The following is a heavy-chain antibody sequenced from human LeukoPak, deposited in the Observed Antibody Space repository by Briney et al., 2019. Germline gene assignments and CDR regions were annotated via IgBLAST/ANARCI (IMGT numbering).Heavy chain of an antibody. CDR3: ARRSITMVRGTLTVAFDI. V-gene: IGHV4-59*08. CDR2: IYYSGST. D-gene: IGHD3-10*01. Sequence: SETLSLTCTVSGGSISSYYWSWIRRPPGKGLEWIGNIYYSGSTNYNPSLKSRVTISVDTSKNQFSLKLSSVTAADTAVYYCARRSITMVRGTLTVAFDIWGQGTMVTVSS. J-gene: IGHJ3*02. CDR1: GGSISSYY.